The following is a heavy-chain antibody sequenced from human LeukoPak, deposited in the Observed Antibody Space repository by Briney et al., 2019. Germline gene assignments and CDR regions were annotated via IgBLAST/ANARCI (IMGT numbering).Heavy chain of an antibody. Sequence: PSETLSLTCTVSGGSINIHYWTWIRQPPGKGLEWIGFVHYTGATRYSPSLKSRVTMSVDTSKNQFSLKLSSVTAADTAVYYCARDRAHYYGSGSYYSHNWFDPWGQGTLVTVSS. CDR3: ARDRAHYYGSGSYYSHNWFDP. V-gene: IGHV4-59*11. J-gene: IGHJ5*02. D-gene: IGHD3-10*01. CDR2: VHYTGAT. CDR1: GGSINIHY.